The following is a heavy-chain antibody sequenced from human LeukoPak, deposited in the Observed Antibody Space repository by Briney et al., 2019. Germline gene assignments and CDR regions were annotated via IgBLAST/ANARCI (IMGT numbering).Heavy chain of an antibody. CDR1: GGSFSGYY. D-gene: IGHD3-22*01. CDR3: ARENYDSSGHDY. J-gene: IGHJ4*02. Sequence: SSETLSLTCAVYGGSFSGYYWSWIRQPPGKGLEWIGEINHSGSTNYNPSLKSRVTISVDTSKNQFSLKLSSVTAADTAVYYCARENYDSSGHDYWGQGTLVTVSS. V-gene: IGHV4-34*01. CDR2: INHSGST.